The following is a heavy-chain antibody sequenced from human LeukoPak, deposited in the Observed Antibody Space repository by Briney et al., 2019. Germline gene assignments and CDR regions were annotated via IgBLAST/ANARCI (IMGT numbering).Heavy chain of an antibody. CDR3: ARRSSSGGYYFDY. CDR1: GYSFNSYW. V-gene: IGHV5-51*01. D-gene: IGHD3-16*01. CDR2: IYPGDSDI. J-gene: IGHJ4*02. Sequence: GESLKISSNGSGYSFNSYWIGWVRQMPGKGPEWLVIIYPGDSDIKTGPSFEGQVTISADESNSTAYLQWSSLTASDTAMYYCARRSSSGGYYFDYWGQGTLVTVSS.